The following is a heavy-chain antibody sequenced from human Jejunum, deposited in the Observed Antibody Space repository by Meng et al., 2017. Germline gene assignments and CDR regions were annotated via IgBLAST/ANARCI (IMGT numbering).Heavy chain of an antibody. CDR2: IYWDDDK. J-gene: IGHJ4*02. CDR1: GFTLSTSGVG. CDR3: AHGGLSSGWYYPEH. V-gene: IGHV2-5*02. Sequence: QITLMESGPTLVKPTQTLTLTFPFSGFTLSTSGVGVGWIRQPPGKALEWLALIYWDDDKRSSPSLKRRLTITTDTSKNQVVLTMTNMDPVDTATYYCAHGGLSSGWYYPEHWGQGILVTVSS. D-gene: IGHD6-19*01.